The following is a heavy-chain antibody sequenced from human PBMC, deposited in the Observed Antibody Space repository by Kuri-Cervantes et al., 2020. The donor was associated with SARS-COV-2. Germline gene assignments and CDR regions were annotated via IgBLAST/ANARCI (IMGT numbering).Heavy chain of an antibody. V-gene: IGHV3-30*09. CDR2: ISFDGTNE. CDR3: ARDLYGSGSYYTLNFDH. Sequence: GESLKISCVASGIIFSSYPMHWVRQAPGKGLEWVAVISFDGTNEDYADSVRGRFAISRDNSKVTLYLQMNSLRPEDTAVYYCARDLYGSGSYYTLNFDHWGQGALVTVSS. D-gene: IGHD3-10*01. J-gene: IGHJ4*02. CDR1: GIIFSSYP.